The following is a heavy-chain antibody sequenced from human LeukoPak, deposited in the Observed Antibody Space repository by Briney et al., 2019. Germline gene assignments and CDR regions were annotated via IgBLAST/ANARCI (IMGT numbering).Heavy chain of an antibody. CDR1: GGSISSGGYY. V-gene: IGHV4-31*03. CDR3: ARDGSRYYYDSSGYLAAFDI. J-gene: IGHJ3*02. Sequence: PSQTLSLTCTVSGGSISSGGYYWSWIRQHAGEGLEWIGYIYYSGSTYYNPSLKSRVTISVDTSKNQFSLKLSSVTAADTAVYYCARDGSRYYYDSSGYLAAFDIWGQGTMVTVSS. D-gene: IGHD3-22*01. CDR2: IYYSGST.